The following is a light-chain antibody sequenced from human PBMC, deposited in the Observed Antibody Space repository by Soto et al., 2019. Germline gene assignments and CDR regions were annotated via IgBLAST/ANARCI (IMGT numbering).Light chain of an antibody. V-gene: IGKV3-20*01. CDR1: QSVNSLY. J-gene: IGKJ4*01. CDR3: QYYSGSQT. CDR2: GAS. Sequence: FVLTQSPGTLSLSPGEGATLSCRASQSVNSLYFAWYQQKPGQAPRLLIYGASSRATGIPDRFSGSGSGTDFTLTISRLEPEDFAVYYCQYYSGSQTFGGGTKVEIK.